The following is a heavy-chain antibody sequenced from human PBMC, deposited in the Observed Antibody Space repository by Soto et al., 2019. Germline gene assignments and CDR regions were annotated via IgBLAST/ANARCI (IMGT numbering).Heavy chain of an antibody. CDR1: GFTFSSYW. CDR3: VRTSLVVAAATREDY. Sequence: EVQLVESGGGLVQPGGSLRLSCAASGFTFSSYWMHWVRQAPGKGLVWVSRINSDGSSTSYADSVKGLFTISRDNAKNTRYLKMNSRVAEDTAVYYCVRTSLVVAAATREDYWGQGTLVTVSS. CDR2: INSDGSST. J-gene: IGHJ4*02. V-gene: IGHV3-74*01. D-gene: IGHD2-15*01.